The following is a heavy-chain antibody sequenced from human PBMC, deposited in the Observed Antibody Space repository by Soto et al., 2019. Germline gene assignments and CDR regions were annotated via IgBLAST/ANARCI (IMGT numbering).Heavy chain of an antibody. D-gene: IGHD6-6*01. J-gene: IGHJ4*02. V-gene: IGHV3-7*01. Sequence: EVQLVESGGGLVQPGGSLRLSCAASGFTFSSYWMSWVRQAPGKGLEWVANIKQDGSEKYYVDSVKGRVTISRDNAKNSLYLQMNSLRAEDTAVYYCVRRTYSRSSRGADDYWGQGTLVTVSS. CDR1: GFTFSSYW. CDR3: VRRTYSRSSRGADDY. CDR2: IKQDGSEK.